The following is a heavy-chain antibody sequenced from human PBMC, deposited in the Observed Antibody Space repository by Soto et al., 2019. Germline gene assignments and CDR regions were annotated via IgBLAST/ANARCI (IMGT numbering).Heavy chain of an antibody. D-gene: IGHD3-16*01. CDR1: GGTFISYA. CDR2: IIPIFGTA. J-gene: IGHJ6*02. CDR3: ARDSAGGNRGHYYYYYGMDV. V-gene: IGHV1-69*01. Sequence: SVKVSCKASGGTFISYAISWVRQAPGQGLEWMGGIIPIFGTANYAQKFQGRVTITADESTSTAYMELSSLRSEDTAVYYCARDSAGGNRGHYYYYYGMDVWGQGTTVTVSS.